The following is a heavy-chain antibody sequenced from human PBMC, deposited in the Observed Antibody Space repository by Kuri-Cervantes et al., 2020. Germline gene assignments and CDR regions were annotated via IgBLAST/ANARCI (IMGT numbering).Heavy chain of an antibody. D-gene: IGHD6-19*01. CDR1: GGSISSSNW. CDR2: IYHSGST. Sequence: SCAVSGGSISSSNWWSWVRQPPGKGLEWIGEIYHSGSTNYNPSLKSRVTISIDKSKNQFSLKLSSVTAADTAVYYCARVGEAVAGTFDYWGQGTLVTVSS. J-gene: IGHJ4*02. V-gene: IGHV4-4*02. CDR3: ARVGEAVAGTFDY.